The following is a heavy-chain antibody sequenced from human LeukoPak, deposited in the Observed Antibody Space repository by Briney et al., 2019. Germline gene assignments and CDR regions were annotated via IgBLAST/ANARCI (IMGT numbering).Heavy chain of an antibody. CDR3: ARDSAAYGFGESYDY. D-gene: IGHD3-10*01. Sequence: PGGSLRLSCAASGFTFSSYWMSWVRQAPGKGLEWVAHIKQDGSEKYYVDSVKGRFTISRDNAKNSLYLQMNSLRAEDTAVYYCARDSAAYGFGESYDYWGQGTLVTVSS. V-gene: IGHV3-7*01. CDR1: GFTFSSYW. CDR2: IKQDGSEK. J-gene: IGHJ4*02.